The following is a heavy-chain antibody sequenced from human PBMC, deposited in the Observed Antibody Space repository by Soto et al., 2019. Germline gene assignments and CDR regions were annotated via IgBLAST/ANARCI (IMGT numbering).Heavy chain of an antibody. D-gene: IGHD4-4*01. CDR3: ARDRYPNYPHDAFDI. Sequence: GGSRRLSCGASGFTFSTYGMPWFRQAPAKGLEWVAALSHDESKKFHADSVKGRFTISRDNSNNTLYREMNSLRAEDTAVYYCARDRYPNYPHDAFDIWGQGTLVPVSS. CDR2: LSHDESKK. V-gene: IGHV3-30*03. CDR1: GFTFSTYG. J-gene: IGHJ3*02.